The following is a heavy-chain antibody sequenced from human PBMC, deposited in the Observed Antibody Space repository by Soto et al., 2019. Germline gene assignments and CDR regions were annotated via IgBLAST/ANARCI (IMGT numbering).Heavy chain of an antibody. Sequence: GGSLRLSCAASGFIFSNSWINWVRQVPGKGLEWVGRIKSKINGGTADYAAPVQGRFAVSRDDSKNMVFLQMNSLKTEDTGIYYCARAEWELHQSHAFVIWGQGTMVTVPS. CDR2: IKSKINGGTA. CDR1: GFIFSNSW. CDR3: ARAEWELHQSHAFVI. V-gene: IGHV3-15*07. J-gene: IGHJ3*02. D-gene: IGHD1-26*01.